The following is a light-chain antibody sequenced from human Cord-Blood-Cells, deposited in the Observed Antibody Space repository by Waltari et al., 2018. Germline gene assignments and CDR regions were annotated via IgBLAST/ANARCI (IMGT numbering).Light chain of an antibody. J-gene: IGLJ3*02. CDR3: CSYAGSRV. V-gene: IGLV2-23*01. CDR1: SSDVGSYNL. CDR2: EGS. Sequence: QSALTQPASVSGSPGQSITISCTGTSSDVGSYNLVSWYQQHPGKAPQLMIYEGSKRPSGVSNRFSGSKSGNMASLTISGLQAEDEADYYCCSYAGSRVFGGGTKLTVL.